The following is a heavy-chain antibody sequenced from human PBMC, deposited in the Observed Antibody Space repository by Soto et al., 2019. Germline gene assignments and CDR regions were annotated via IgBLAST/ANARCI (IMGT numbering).Heavy chain of an antibody. J-gene: IGHJ4*01. CDR3: AKGGDGDYDSSGYYSHLDY. CDR1: GFTFSSYG. Sequence: GGSLRLSCVASGFTFSSYGMHWVRQAPGKGLEWVAIISYDGSNTYYADSVKGRFTISRDNSKNTLYLQMNSLRAEDTAVYYCAKGGDGDYDSSGYYSHLDY. CDR2: ISYDGSNT. V-gene: IGHV3-30*18. D-gene: IGHD3-22*01.